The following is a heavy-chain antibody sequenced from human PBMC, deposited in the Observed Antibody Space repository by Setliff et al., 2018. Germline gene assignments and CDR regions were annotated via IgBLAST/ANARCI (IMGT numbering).Heavy chain of an antibody. D-gene: IGHD6-19*01. CDR1: GFTFGDYA. J-gene: IGHJ4*02. Sequence: PGGSLRLFCTASGFTFGDYAMSWVRQAPGKGLEWVGFIRSKAYGGTTEYAASVKGRFTISRDDSKSIAYLQMNSLKTEDTAVYYCTRASSIAVAGSSIWGQGTLVTVSS. CDR3: TRASSIAVAGSSI. V-gene: IGHV3-49*04. CDR2: IRSKAYGGTT.